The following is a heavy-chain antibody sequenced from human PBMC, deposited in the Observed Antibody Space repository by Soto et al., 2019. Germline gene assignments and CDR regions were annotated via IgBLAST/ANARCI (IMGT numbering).Heavy chain of an antibody. CDR3: ARDRDPPYYYYGMDV. Sequence: QVQLVESGGGVVQPGRSLRLSCAASGFTFSSYAMHWVRQAPGKGLEWVAVISYDGSNKYYADSVKGRFTISRDNSKNTLYLQMNSLRAEDTAVYYCARDRDPPYYYYGMDVW. CDR1: GFTFSSYA. CDR2: ISYDGSNK. J-gene: IGHJ6*01. V-gene: IGHV3-30-3*01.